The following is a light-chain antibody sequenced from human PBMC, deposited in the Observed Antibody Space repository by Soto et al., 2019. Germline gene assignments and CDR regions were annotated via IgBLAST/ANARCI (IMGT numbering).Light chain of an antibody. J-gene: IGLJ1*01. CDR2: ANS. Sequence: QSVLTQPPSVSGAPWQRVTISCTVINANLGAGYDVNWYQQLPGPAPRLLIYANSNRPSGVPDRFSGSRSGTSASLAITGLRAEDEADYFCQSYDSTLSSYVFGTGTKVTVL. V-gene: IGLV1-40*01. CDR3: QSYDSTLSSYV. CDR1: NANLGAGYD.